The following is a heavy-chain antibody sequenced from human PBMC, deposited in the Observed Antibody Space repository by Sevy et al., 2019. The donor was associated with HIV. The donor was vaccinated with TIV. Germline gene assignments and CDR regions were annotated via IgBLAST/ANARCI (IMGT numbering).Heavy chain of an antibody. Sequence: GGSLRLSCAASGFTFSSYGMHWVRQAPGKGLEWVAVISYEGSNKYYADAVKGRFTISRDNSKNTLYLQMNSLRAVDTAVYYCAKGDGGMDVWGQGTTVTVSS. CDR3: AKGDGGMDV. V-gene: IGHV3-30*18. CDR2: ISYEGSNK. J-gene: IGHJ6*02. CDR1: GFTFSSYG.